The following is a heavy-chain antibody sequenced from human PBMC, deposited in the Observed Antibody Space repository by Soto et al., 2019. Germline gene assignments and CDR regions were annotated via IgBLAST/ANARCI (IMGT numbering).Heavy chain of an antibody. D-gene: IGHD2-2*01. CDR1: GFTFSSYG. J-gene: IGHJ6*02. V-gene: IGHV3-33*01. CDR3: AGGQLLAAIDYYYVPED. CDR2: IWYDGSNK. Sequence: GESLRLSCAASGFTFSSYGMRWVRQAPGKGLEWVAVIWYDGSNKYYADSVKGRFTISRDNSKNTLYLQMNSLRAEDTAVYYFAGGQLLAAIDYYYVPEDWGQGTTVHVSS.